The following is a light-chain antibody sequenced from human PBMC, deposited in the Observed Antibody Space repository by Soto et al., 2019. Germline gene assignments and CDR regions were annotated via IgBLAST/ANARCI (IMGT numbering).Light chain of an antibody. CDR1: QSLVYNDGNTY. CDR3: MQGRHWLGT. CDR2: KVS. Sequence: DVVLTQSPLSLPVTLGQPASISCRSSQSLVYNDGNTYLSWFQQRPGQSPRRLSYKVSNWDSGVPERLSGSGSGTDFTLKISRAEAEDVGVYYCMQGRHWLGTFGQGTKVEIK. J-gene: IGKJ1*01. V-gene: IGKV2D-30*01.